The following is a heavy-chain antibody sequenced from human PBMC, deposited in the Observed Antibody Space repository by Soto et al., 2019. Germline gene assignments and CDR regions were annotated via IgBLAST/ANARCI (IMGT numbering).Heavy chain of an antibody. D-gene: IGHD1-26*01. J-gene: IGHJ4*02. CDR1: GFSFRSYW. CDR2: INSDGSSS. Sequence: EVQLVESGGGLVQPGGSLRLSCAASGFSFRSYWMHWVRQAPGKGLVWVSRINSDGSSSTYADSVKGRFTISRDNAKDTLYLQMNSLRAEETAVYYCARVVTHYNGSYRTIDYWGQRALVTVSS. V-gene: IGHV3-74*01. CDR3: ARVVTHYNGSYRTIDY.